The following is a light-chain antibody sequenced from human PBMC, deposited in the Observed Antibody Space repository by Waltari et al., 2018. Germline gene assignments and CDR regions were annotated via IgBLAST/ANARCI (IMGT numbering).Light chain of an antibody. Sequence: EIVLTQSPGTLSLSPGERATLSCRASQSVASNFLAWYQQKPGQAPRLLIYGAYSRVTGIPDRFSGSGSGTDFTLTISRLEPVDFAVYYCQQYDFSVPLTFGGGTKVEIK. CDR1: QSVASNF. V-gene: IGKV3-20*01. CDR2: GAY. J-gene: IGKJ4*01. CDR3: QQYDFSVPLT.